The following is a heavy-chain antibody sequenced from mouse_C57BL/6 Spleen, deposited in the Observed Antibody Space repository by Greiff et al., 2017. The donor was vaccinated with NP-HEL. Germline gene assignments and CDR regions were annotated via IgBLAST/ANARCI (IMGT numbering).Heavy chain of an antibody. CDR2: INYDGSST. CDR3: ARDYGYNYFDY. Sequence: EVKLLESEGGLVQPGSSMKLSCTASGFTFSDYYMAWVRQVPEKGLEWVANINYDGSSTYYLDSLKSRFIISRDNAKNMLYLQMSSLKSEDTATYYCARDYGYNYFDYWGQGTTLTVSS. D-gene: IGHD2-2*01. V-gene: IGHV5-16*01. CDR1: GFTFSDYY. J-gene: IGHJ2*01.